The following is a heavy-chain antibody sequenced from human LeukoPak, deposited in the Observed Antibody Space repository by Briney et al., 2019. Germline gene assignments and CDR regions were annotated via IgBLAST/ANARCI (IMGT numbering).Heavy chain of an antibody. V-gene: IGHV4-34*01. CDR3: ARGRIAARPSRPYYFDY. D-gene: IGHD6-6*01. CDR1: GGSFSGYY. CDR2: INHSGST. J-gene: IGHJ4*02. Sequence: SETLSLTCAVYGGSFSGYYWRWLRQPPGKGLEWIGEINHSGSTNYNPSLKSRVTISVDTSKNQFSLKLSSVTAADTAVYYCARGRIAARPSRPYYFDYWGQGTLVIVSS.